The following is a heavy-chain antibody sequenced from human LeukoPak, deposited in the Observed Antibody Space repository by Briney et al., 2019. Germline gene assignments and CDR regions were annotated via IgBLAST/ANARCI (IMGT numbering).Heavy chain of an antibody. J-gene: IGHJ4*02. D-gene: IGHD3-3*01. CDR3: AKDRLGLRTFNDY. CDR1: GFTFSSYA. V-gene: IGHV3-23*01. CDR2: ISGNGDSI. Sequence: GGSLRLSCAASGFTFSSYAMSWVRQAPGKGLEWVSGISGNGDSIYYGDSVKGRFTISRDNSKNTLYLQMNSLRAEDTAVYYCAKDRLGLRTFNDYWGQGTLVTVSS.